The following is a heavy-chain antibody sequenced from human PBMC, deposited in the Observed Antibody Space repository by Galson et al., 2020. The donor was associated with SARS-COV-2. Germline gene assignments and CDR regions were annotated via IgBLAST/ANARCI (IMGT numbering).Heavy chain of an antibody. CDR1: GFTFSSYG. V-gene: IGHV3-33*01. CDR2: IWYDGSNK. J-gene: IGHJ3*02. Sequence: GGSLRLSCAASGFTFSSYGMHWVRQAPGKGLEWVAVIWYDGSNKYYADSVKGRFTISRDNSKNTLYLQMNSLRAEDTAVYYCARDHQDGSLGGDGAFDIWGQGTMVTVSS. CDR3: ARDHQDGSLGGDGAFDI. D-gene: IGHD3-10*01.